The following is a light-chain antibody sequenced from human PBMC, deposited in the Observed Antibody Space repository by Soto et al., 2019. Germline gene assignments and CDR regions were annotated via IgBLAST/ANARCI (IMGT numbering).Light chain of an antibody. J-gene: IGKJ1*01. CDR3: QQYGNSPQT. CDR1: QSVSSTY. V-gene: IGKV3-20*01. CDR2: GAS. Sequence: EIVLTQSPGTLSLSPGEVATLSCRASQSVSSTYLAWYQQKPGQAPRLLIYGASSRATGIPDRFSGSGSGTDFTLTISRLEPEDFAVYYCQQYGNSPQTFGQGTKVDIK.